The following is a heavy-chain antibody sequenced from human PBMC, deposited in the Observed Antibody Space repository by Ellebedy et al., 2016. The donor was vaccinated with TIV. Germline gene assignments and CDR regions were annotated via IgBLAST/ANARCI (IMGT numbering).Heavy chain of an antibody. Sequence: AASEKVSCKASGYSFTNYDINWVRQATGQGLEWMGWMNPNSGATDYEQNSQGRVTLTREPSIGTAYMELTNLQSDDTAMYFCTRGMSFWSPDYWGQGTLVTVSS. J-gene: IGHJ4*02. CDR2: MNPNSGAT. CDR3: TRGMSFWSPDY. CDR1: GYSFTNYD. V-gene: IGHV1-8*01. D-gene: IGHD3-3*01.